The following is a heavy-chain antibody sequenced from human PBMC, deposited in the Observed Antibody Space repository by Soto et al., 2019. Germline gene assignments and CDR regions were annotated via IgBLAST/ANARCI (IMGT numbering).Heavy chain of an antibody. CDR2: IGQDGSEK. CDR3: ARDPGSYGDRESIDY. V-gene: IGHV3-7*01. Sequence: EVQLVESGGGLVQPGGSLRLSCAASGFTFSSYWMSWVRQAPGKGLEWVANIGQDGSEKYSVDSVKGRFTISRDNAKNSLYLQMNSLRAEDTAVYYCARDPGSYGDRESIDYWGQGTLVTVSA. J-gene: IGHJ4*02. D-gene: IGHD4-17*01. CDR1: GFTFSSYW.